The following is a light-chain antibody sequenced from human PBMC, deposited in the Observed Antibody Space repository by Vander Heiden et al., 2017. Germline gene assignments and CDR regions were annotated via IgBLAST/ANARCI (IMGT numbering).Light chain of an antibody. CDR2: DAS. CDR1: QTITGSH. Sequence: EIVLTQSPGTLSLSQGERATISCRASQTITGSHLAWYRQKPGQAPRLLIFDASIRATGIPDRFSGSGSGTDFTLTVSRLEPEDFAVYYCQQYGSSPVTFGPGTKVDAK. J-gene: IGKJ3*01. V-gene: IGKV3-20*01. CDR3: QQYGSSPVT.